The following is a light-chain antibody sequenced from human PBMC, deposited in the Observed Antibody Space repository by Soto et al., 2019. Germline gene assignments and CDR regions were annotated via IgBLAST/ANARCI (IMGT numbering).Light chain of an antibody. V-gene: IGKV3-20*01. CDR3: QQYGSSPTT. CDR2: GAS. Sequence: EIVLTQSPGTLSLSPGERATLSCRASLSVSSSYLAWYQQTPGQAPRLLIYGASSRATGIPDRFSGSGSGTDFTLPISRLEPEDFAVYYCQQYGSSPTTFGQGAKVEIK. J-gene: IGKJ1*01. CDR1: LSVSSSY.